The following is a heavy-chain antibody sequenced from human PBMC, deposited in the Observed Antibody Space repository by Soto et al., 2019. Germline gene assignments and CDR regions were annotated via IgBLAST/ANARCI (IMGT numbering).Heavy chain of an antibody. CDR3: GTRTDYYYGSGSLGGMDV. V-gene: IGHV4-31*03. CDR1: GGSISSGSYN. J-gene: IGHJ6*02. D-gene: IGHD3-10*01. CDR2: IYYSGST. Sequence: QVQLQESGPGLVKPSQTLSLTCTVAGGSISSGSYNWSWIRQLPGKGLVWIGYIYYSGSTYYNPDHKSRVTISVDTSNNRCSLKLNSLTAADTAVYYCGTRTDYYYGSGSLGGMDVWGQGTTVTVSS.